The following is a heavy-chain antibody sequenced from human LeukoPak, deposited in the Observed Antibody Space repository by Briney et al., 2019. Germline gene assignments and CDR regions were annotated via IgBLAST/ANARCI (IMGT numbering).Heavy chain of an antibody. CDR3: AKQGDYYGSGSRTYYYYYMDV. Sequence: PGGSLRLSCAASGFTFSSYAMSWVRQAPGKGLEWVSAISGSGGSTYYADSVKGRFTISRDNSKNTLYLQMNSLRAEDTAVYYCAKQGDYYGSGSRTYYYYYMDVWGKGTTVNVSS. CDR1: GFTFSSYA. J-gene: IGHJ6*03. D-gene: IGHD3-10*01. V-gene: IGHV3-23*01. CDR2: ISGSGGST.